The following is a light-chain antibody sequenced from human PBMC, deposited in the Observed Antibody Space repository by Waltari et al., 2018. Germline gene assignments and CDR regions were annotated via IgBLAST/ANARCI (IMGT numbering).Light chain of an antibody. J-gene: IGKJ4*01. CDR1: QNVSSSY. Sequence: EIELTQSPATLSLSPGERATLSCRASQNVSSSYLAWYQQKPGQAPRLLIYGASSRATGIPDRFSGSGSGTDFTLTISRLEPEDFAVYYCQQYGSSPLTFGGGTKVEIK. CDR3: QQYGSSPLT. V-gene: IGKV3-20*01. CDR2: GAS.